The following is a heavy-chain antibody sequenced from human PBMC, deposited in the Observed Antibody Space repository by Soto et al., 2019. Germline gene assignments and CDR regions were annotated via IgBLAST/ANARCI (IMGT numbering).Heavy chain of an antibody. Sequence: ASVKVSCKASGFTFITYDFSWVRQATGQGLDWMGWMNPNNGNAGFAQKFRGRINMTRNTSISTAYLELSSLRSDDSAVYFCARRKERSGPYYLDLWGQGTQVTVS. CDR1: GFTFITYD. CDR3: ARRKERSGPYYLDL. J-gene: IGHJ4*02. D-gene: IGHD6-25*01. CDR2: MNPNNGNA. V-gene: IGHV1-8*01.